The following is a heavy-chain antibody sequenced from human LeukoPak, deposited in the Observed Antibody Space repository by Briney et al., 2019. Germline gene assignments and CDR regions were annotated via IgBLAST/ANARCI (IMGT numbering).Heavy chain of an antibody. CDR1: GGTFSSYA. CDR2: IIPIFGTA. J-gene: IGHJ6*03. D-gene: IGHD6-13*01. V-gene: IGHV1-69*05. Sequence: SVKVSCKASGGTFSSYAISWVRQALGQGLEWMGGIIPIFGTANYAQKFQGRVTITTDESTSTAYMELSSLRSEDTAVYYCARDSVERIAAAGTLNYYYYMDVWGKGTTVTVSS. CDR3: ARDSVERIAAAGTLNYYYYMDV.